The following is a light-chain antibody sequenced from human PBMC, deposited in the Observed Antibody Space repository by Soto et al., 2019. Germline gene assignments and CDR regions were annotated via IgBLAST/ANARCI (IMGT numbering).Light chain of an antibody. Sequence: EIVMTQSPATLSVSPGARATLSCRASQSVSSNLAWYQQKPGQAPRLLIYGASTRATGIPARFSGSGSGTEFNHTISSLQSEDFSVYYCQQYSNWPTFGQGTKVEIK. CDR2: GAS. V-gene: IGKV3-15*01. CDR3: QQYSNWPT. CDR1: QSVSSN. J-gene: IGKJ1*01.